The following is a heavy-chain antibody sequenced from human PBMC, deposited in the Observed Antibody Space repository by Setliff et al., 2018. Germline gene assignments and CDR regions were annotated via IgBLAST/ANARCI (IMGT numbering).Heavy chain of an antibody. CDR2: IYSGGST. Sequence: PGGSLRLSCAASGFTVSSNYMNWVRQAPGKGLEWVSVIYSGGSTYYADSVKGRFTISRDNSKNTLYLQMNSLRAEDTAVYYCAREKPMVRGGLGYFDYWGQGTLVTVSS. CDR1: GFTVSSNY. D-gene: IGHD3-10*01. J-gene: IGHJ4*02. CDR3: AREKPMVRGGLGYFDY. V-gene: IGHV3-53*01.